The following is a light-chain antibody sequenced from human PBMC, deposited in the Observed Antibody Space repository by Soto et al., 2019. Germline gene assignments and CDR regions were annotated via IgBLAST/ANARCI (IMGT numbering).Light chain of an antibody. CDR1: GRDIGAYNY. CDR2: GVK. J-gene: IGLJ1*01. CDR3: RPYTPSFSSV. V-gene: IGLV2-14*01. Sequence: SVLTQPASVSGSPGQSITISCTGSGRDIGAYNYVSWYQQHPGKAPKLIIYGVKNRPSGVSNRFSASKSAFTASLTISGLQAEDEADYYCRPYTPSFSSVLGSGTRVTVL.